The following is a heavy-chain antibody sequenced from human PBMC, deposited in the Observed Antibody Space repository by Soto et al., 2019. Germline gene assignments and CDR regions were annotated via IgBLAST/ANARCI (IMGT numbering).Heavy chain of an antibody. CDR2: IRSRANNYAT. CDR3: SRGQGAAIGDYYYHGMDV. V-gene: IGHV3-73*02. J-gene: IGHJ6*02. CDR1: GFIFSGSA. Sequence: EAQLVESGGGLVQPGGSLKLSCTASGFIFSGSAIHWVRQASGKGLEWVGRIRSRANNYATSSAASVKGRFFFSRDDSKNTAYLQMNTLKTEDTAVYYCSRGQGAAIGDYYYHGMDVWGQGTTVTVSS. D-gene: IGHD2-2*02.